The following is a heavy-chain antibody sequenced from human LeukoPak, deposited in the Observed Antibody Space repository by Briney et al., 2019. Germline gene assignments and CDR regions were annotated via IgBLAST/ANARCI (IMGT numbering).Heavy chain of an antibody. V-gene: IGHV4-59*01. CDR3: ARGAAATY. D-gene: IGHD6-13*01. CDR2: IYYSGST. Sequence: SETLSLTCTVSGGSISSYYWSWIRQPPGKGLEWIGYIYYSGSTNYNPSLKSRVTISVDTSRNQFSLKLSSVTAADTAVYYCARGAAATYWGQGTLVTVSS. CDR1: GGSISSYY. J-gene: IGHJ4*02.